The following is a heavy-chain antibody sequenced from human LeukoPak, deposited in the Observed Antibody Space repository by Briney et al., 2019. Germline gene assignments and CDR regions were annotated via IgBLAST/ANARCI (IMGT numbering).Heavy chain of an antibody. D-gene: IGHD3-22*01. Sequence: VGCLRLSCAASGCTFSGYPMSWVPEAPGGGVWWVSAVCGSGGSTYYADSVKGRFTVSRDTSKNTRYLQMYSLRAGDPGVYSCAKPHSYDSSGYKSGAFDIWGQGTMVTVSS. CDR1: GCTFSGYP. CDR2: VCGSGGST. CDR3: AKPHSYDSSGYKSGAFDI. V-gene: IGHV3-23*01. J-gene: IGHJ3*02.